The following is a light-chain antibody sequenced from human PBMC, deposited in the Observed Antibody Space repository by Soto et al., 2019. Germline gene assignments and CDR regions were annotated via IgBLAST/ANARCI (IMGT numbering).Light chain of an antibody. V-gene: IGLV1-40*01. CDR3: QSYDSSLSGWV. J-gene: IGLJ2*01. CDR1: SSNIGAGYA. Sequence: QSVLTQPPSVSRAPGQRVTISCTGNSSNIGAGYAVHWYQQLPGTAPKLLVYDNSNRPSGVPDRFSGSRSGTSASLAITGLQAEDEADYYCQSYDSSLSGWVFGGGTKLTVL. CDR2: DNS.